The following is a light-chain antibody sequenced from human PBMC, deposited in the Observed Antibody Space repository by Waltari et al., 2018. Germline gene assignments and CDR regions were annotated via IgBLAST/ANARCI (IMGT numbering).Light chain of an antibody. CDR1: GSEVGDYNY. J-gene: IGLJ3*02. CDR2: DVF. Sequence: QSALTQPRSVCGSPVESVTSSCTETGSEVGDYNYVSWYHQHPGKDPKLVMYDVFKRPSGVPDRYHGSRSGNSASLTISGLQAEDEADYFCCSYAGTWVFGGGTKLSVL. CDR3: CSYAGTWV. V-gene: IGLV2-11*01.